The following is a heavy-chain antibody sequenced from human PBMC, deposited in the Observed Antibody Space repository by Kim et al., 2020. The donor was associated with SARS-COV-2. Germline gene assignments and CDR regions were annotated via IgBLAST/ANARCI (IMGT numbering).Heavy chain of an antibody. V-gene: IGHV3-43D*03. CDR3: ATSGSYYLGYFDY. J-gene: IGHJ4*02. D-gene: IGHD1-26*01. Sequence: YYADSVKGRFTISRDNSKNSLYLQMNSLRAEDTALYYCATSGSYYLGYFDYWGQGTLVTVSS.